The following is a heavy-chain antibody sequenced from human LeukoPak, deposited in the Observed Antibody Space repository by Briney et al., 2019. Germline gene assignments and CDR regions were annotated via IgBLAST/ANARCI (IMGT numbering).Heavy chain of an antibody. CDR3: ARDVDYANPRHDY. Sequence: AGGSLRLSCAASGFTVFNYWMSWVRQAPGKGLEWVANINLDGSQKYYVDSLKGRFTISRDNAKNSLYLQMDSLRVEDTAVYYCARDVDYANPRHDYWGQGTLVTVSS. J-gene: IGHJ4*02. V-gene: IGHV3-7*01. CDR2: INLDGSQK. CDR1: GFTVFNYW. D-gene: IGHD4/OR15-4a*01.